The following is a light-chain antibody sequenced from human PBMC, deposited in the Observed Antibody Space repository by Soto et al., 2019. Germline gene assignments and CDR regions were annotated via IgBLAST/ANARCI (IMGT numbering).Light chain of an antibody. J-gene: IGKJ1*01. CDR1: HDVTHY. Sequence: DIQMTQSPSSLSASIGDRVTNTCRASHDVTHYVNWFQQKPGKAPKLLIYDASSLEKGVPPRFSGRGSGTLFTFTITSLQPEDFATYYCQHYERLPWTFGQGTKVDIK. V-gene: IGKV1-33*01. CDR2: DAS. CDR3: QHYERLPWT.